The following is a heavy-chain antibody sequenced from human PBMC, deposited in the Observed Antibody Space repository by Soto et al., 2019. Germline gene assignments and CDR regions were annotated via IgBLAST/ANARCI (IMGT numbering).Heavy chain of an antibody. CDR1: GFTCSSCW. D-gene: IGHD2-2*01. CDR2: ISGDGSTT. V-gene: IGHV3-74*01. J-gene: IGHJ6*02. Sequence: EVQLVESGGGLVQPGGSLRLSCAASGFTCSSCWMHWVRQAPGKGLVWVSRISGDGSTTTYADSVKGRFTISRDNAKNTLYLQMNSLRAEDTALYYCARGGLQYQYYYAMDVWGQETTVTVSS. CDR3: ARGGLQYQYYYAMDV.